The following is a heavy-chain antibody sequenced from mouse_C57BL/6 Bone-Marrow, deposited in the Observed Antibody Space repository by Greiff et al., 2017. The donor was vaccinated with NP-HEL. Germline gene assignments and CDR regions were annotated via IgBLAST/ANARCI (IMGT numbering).Heavy chain of an antibody. CDR2: ISSGGSYT. J-gene: IGHJ2*01. CDR3: ARHYYSNYFDY. CDR1: GFTFSSYG. Sequence: VQLQQSGGDLVKPGGSLKLSCAASGFTFSSYGMSWVRQTPDKRLEWVATISSGGSYTYYPDSVKGRFTISRDNAKNTLYPQMSSLKSEDTAMYYCARHYYSNYFDYWGQGTTLTVSS. V-gene: IGHV5-6*01. D-gene: IGHD2-5*01.